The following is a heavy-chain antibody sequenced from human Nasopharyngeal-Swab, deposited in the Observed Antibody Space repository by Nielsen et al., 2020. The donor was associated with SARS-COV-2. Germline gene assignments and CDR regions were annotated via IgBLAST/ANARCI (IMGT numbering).Heavy chain of an antibody. Sequence: PGKGLEWIGEINHSGSTNYNPSLKSRVTISVDTSKNQFSLKLSSVTAADTAVYYCAREHGIAAAGTVGMDVWGQGTTVTVSS. CDR3: AREHGIAAAGTVGMDV. D-gene: IGHD6-13*01. J-gene: IGHJ6*02. CDR2: INHSGST. V-gene: IGHV4-34*01.